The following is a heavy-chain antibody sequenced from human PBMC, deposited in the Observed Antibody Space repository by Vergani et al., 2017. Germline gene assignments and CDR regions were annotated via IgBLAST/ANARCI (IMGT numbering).Heavy chain of an antibody. J-gene: IGHJ4*02. Sequence: EVQLVESGGGLVQPGRSLRLSCTASGFTFGDYAMSWVRQAPGKGLEWVGFIRSKAYGGTTEYAASVKGRFTISRDDSKSIAYLQMNSLKTEDTAVYYCTREAQVSVLTPTKHIDYWGQGTLVTVSS. CDR2: IRSKAYGGTT. D-gene: IGHD1-14*01. V-gene: IGHV3-49*04. CDR1: GFTFGDYA. CDR3: TREAQVSVLTPTKHIDY.